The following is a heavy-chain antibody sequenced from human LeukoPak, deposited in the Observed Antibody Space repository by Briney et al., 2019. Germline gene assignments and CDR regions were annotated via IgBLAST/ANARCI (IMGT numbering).Heavy chain of an antibody. D-gene: IGHD4-23*01. CDR3: ARTTVVYYAFDI. CDR2: IYYSGST. V-gene: IGHV4-39*07. CDR1: GGSISSRSYY. Sequence: PSETLSLTGTVSGGSISSRSYYWGWIRQPPGKGREWIGSIYYSGSTYYNPSLKSRVTISVDTSKNQFSLKLSSVTAADTAVYYCARTTVVYYAFDIWGQGTMVTVSS. J-gene: IGHJ3*02.